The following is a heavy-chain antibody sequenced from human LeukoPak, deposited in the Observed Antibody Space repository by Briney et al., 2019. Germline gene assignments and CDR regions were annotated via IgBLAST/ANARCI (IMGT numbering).Heavy chain of an antibody. CDR3: ARGRYCSADICSGGDAFDI. CDR1: GGSINNYY. V-gene: IGHV4-4*07. CDR2: IYTRGST. Sequence: PSETLSLTCTVSGGSINNYYWSWVRQPAGKGLEWVGRIYTRGSTNYNPSLKSRVTMSVDTSKNQYSLKLSSVTAADTAVYYCARGRYCSADICSGGDAFDIWGQGTMVSVSS. D-gene: IGHD2-15*01. J-gene: IGHJ3*02.